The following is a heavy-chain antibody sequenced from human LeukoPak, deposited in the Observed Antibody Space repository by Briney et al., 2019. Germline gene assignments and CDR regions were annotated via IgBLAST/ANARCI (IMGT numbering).Heavy chain of an antibody. CDR3: ARDGHNSGSYPFYH. D-gene: IGHD3-10*01. V-gene: IGHV3-7*01. Sequence: GGSLRLSCAASGFTLSTYWMSWVRQAPGKGLEWVANIKRDGGETYYVDSVKGRFTISRDNAKNSLYLQMNSLRAEDTAIYYCARDGHNSGSYPFYHWGQGTLVTGTS. CDR1: GFTLSTYW. J-gene: IGHJ4*02. CDR2: IKRDGGET.